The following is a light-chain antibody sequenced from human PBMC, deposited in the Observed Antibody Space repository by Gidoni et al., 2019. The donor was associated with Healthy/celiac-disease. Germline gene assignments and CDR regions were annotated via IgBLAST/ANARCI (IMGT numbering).Light chain of an antibody. J-gene: IGKJ3*01. CDR3: QQRSNWPT. CDR2: DAS. CDR1: QSVSSY. V-gene: IGKV3-11*01. Sequence: DIVLTQSPATLSLSPWERATLSCRASQSVSSYLAWYQQKPGQAPRLRIYDASNRANGITARFSGSGSGTDFTLTISSLEPEDFAVYYCQQRSNWPTFGPGTKVDIK.